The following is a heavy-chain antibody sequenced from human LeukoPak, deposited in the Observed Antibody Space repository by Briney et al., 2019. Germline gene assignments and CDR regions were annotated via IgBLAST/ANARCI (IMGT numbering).Heavy chain of an antibody. Sequence: GGSLRLSCAASGFTFSRYAMNWVRQAPGKGLEWVAVIWYDGSNKYYADSVKGRFTISRDNSKNTLYLQMNSLRAEDTAVYYCARDEYYYDSSGLDYWGQGTLVTVSS. D-gene: IGHD3-22*01. V-gene: IGHV3-33*08. CDR3: ARDEYYYDSSGLDY. J-gene: IGHJ4*02. CDR1: GFTFSRYA. CDR2: IWYDGSNK.